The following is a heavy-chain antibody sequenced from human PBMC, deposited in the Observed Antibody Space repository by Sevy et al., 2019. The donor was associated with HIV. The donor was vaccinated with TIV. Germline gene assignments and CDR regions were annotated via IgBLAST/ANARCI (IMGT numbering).Heavy chain of an antibody. V-gene: IGHV3-23*01. J-gene: IGHJ6*02. CDR2: ISGGGRFT. Sequence: GGSLRLSCSASEFTFSSYAMSWVRQAPGEGLEWVSSISGGGRFTYYADFVEGRFIISRDNSKNTLSVQVNSLRAEDTAVYYCAKGFCSGATCPRDYYYYGMDVWGQGTTVTVSS. CDR1: EFTFSSYA. D-gene: IGHD2-15*01. CDR3: AKGFCSGATCPRDYYYYGMDV.